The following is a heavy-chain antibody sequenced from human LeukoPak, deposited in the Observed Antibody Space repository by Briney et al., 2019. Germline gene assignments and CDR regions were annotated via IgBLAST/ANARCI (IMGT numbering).Heavy chain of an antibody. V-gene: IGHV3-30*02. D-gene: IGHD4-17*01. J-gene: IGHJ4*02. Sequence: GGSLRLSCAASGFTFSGYGMHWVRQAPGKGLEWVTFIRHDASNKYYADSVKGRFTVSRDNSKNTLYLQMNSLRAEDTAVYYCAKALNYGVDYWGQGTLVTVSS. CDR2: IRHDASNK. CDR1: GFTFSGYG. CDR3: AKALNYGVDY.